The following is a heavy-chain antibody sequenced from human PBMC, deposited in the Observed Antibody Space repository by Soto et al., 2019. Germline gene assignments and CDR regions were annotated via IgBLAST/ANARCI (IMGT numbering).Heavy chain of an antibody. CDR3: ARDRSSVWYLYFDY. CDR1: GGTFSSYA. CDR2: IIPIFGTA. D-gene: IGHD6-19*01. V-gene: IGHV1-69*01. Sequence: HVQLVQSVAEVKKPGSSVKVSCKASGGTFSSYALSLVRQAPGQGLEWMGGIIPIFGTANYAQKFQGRVTITADESTSTGYTELSSLRYEDTAVYYCARDRSSVWYLYFDYWGQGTLVTVS. J-gene: IGHJ4*02.